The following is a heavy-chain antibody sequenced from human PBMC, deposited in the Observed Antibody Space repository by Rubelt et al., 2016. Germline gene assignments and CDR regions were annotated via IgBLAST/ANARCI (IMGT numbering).Heavy chain of an antibody. Sequence: QPGGSLRLSCAGSGFTFSSHWMHWVRQAPGKGLELVSRISGDCSSAYYADSVKARFTISRDNAKNTLYLQLNSLRAEDTAVYYCARSYSSGLDYWGQGTRVTVSS. CDR2: ISGDCSSA. V-gene: IGHV3-74*01. J-gene: IGHJ4*02. CDR1: GFTFSSHW. CDR3: ARSYSSGLDY. D-gene: IGHD3-22*01.